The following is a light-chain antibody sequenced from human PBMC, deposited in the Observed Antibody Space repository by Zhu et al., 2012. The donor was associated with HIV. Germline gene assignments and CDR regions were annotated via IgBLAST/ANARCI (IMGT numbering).Light chain of an antibody. J-gene: IGKJ4*01. CDR1: QTVAKNY. CDR3: QQYGRSPLT. CDR2: GAS. V-gene: IGKV3-20*01. Sequence: PGERATLSCRASQTVAKNYLAWYQKKLGQPPKLLTYGASTRATGIPDRFSGSGSGTDFTLTITRLEPEDFAVYYCQQYGRSPLTFGGGTRVEIK.